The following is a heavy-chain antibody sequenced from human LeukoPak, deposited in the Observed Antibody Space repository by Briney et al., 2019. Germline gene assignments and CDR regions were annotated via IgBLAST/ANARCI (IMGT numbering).Heavy chain of an antibody. CDR1: GFTFSSYG. D-gene: IGHD3-10*01. V-gene: IGHV3-30*02. J-gene: IGHJ4*02. Sequence: GGSLRLSCAASGFTFSSYGMHWVRQAPGKGLEWVAFIRYDGSNKYYADSVKDRFTISRDNSKNTLYLQMNSLRAEDTAVYYCYTYYYGSGSYYDYWGQGTLVTVSS. CDR2: IRYDGSNK. CDR3: YTYYYGSGSYYDY.